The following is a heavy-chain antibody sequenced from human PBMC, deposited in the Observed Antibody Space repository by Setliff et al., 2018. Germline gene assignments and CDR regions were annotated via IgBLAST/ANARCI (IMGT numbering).Heavy chain of an antibody. V-gene: IGHV3-30*03. CDR3: ARGLYGSSWYFDY. D-gene: IGHD6-13*01. CDR1: GFMFSDYD. CDR2: LSYDGSHE. Sequence: GGSLRLSCAASGFMFSDYDMHWVRQTPGKGLEWVAVLSYDGSHEYYGDSAKGRFTISRDNPNSALYLQVNSLRPEDTGVYYCARGLYGSSWYFDYWGRGALVTVSS. J-gene: IGHJ4*02.